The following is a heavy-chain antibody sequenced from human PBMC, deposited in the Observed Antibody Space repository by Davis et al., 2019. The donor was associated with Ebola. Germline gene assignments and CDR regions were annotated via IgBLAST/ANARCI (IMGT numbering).Heavy chain of an antibody. V-gene: IGHV4-34*01. J-gene: IGHJ6*02. CDR2: IHHSGST. CDR3: ARLESDLYYYGMDV. Sequence: SETLSLTCAVYGGSFSGYYWSWIRQPPGKGLEWIGEIHHSGSTNYNPSLKSRVTISVDTSKNQFSLKLSSVTAADTAVYYCARLESDLYYYGMDVWGQGTTVTVSS. CDR1: GGSFSGYY.